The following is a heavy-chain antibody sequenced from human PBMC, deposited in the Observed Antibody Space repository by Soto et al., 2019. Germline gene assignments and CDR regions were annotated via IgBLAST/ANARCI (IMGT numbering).Heavy chain of an antibody. V-gene: IGHV3-53*01. CDR1: GFTVSSNY. CDR2: IYSGGAT. D-gene: IGHD1-1*01. Sequence: EVQLVESGGGLIQPGGSLRLSCAASGFTVSSNYMTWVRQAPGKGLEWVSLIYSGGATYYADSVKGRFTISRDNSKNTLYLQMNSLRTEDTAVYYCARVSSVLYYFDYWGQGTLVTVSS. J-gene: IGHJ4*02. CDR3: ARVSSVLYYFDY.